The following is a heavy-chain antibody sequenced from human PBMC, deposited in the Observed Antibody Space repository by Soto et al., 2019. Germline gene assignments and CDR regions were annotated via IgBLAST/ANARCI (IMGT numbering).Heavy chain of an antibody. V-gene: IGHV3-23*01. CDR2: ISGSYVST. CDR1: GFTFSSYA. Sequence: EVQLLESGGGLVQPGGSLRLSCAASGFTFSSYAMSWVRQAPGKGLEWVSAISGSYVSTYYADPVKGRFTISRDNSLNTLYLQMNSLRAEDTAVYYCAKTSGSHSPYAFDIWGQGTMVTVSS. D-gene: IGHD1-26*01. CDR3: AKTSGSHSPYAFDI. J-gene: IGHJ3*02.